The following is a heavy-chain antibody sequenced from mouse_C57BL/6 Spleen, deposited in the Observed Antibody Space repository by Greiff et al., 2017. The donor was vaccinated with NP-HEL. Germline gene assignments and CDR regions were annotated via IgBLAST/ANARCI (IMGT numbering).Heavy chain of an antibody. V-gene: IGHV1-64*01. D-gene: IGHD1-1*01. Sequence: QVQLKQPGAELVKPGASVKLSCKASGYTFTSYWMHWVKQRPGQGLEWIGMIHPNSGSTNYNEKFKSKATLTVDKSSSTAYMQLSSLTSEDSAVYYCARSHGSSSDVWGTGTTVTVSS. J-gene: IGHJ1*03. CDR2: IHPNSGST. CDR1: GYTFTSYW. CDR3: ARSHGSSSDV.